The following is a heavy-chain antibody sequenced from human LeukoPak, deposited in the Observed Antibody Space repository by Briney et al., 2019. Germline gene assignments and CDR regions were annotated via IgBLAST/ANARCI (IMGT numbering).Heavy chain of an antibody. D-gene: IGHD3-3*01. CDR3: AGLPYDFWSGYYHWYFDL. V-gene: IGHV4-30-2*01. CDR1: GGSISSDS. CDR2: IFHNGNT. J-gene: IGHJ2*01. Sequence: SQTLSLTCAVSGGSISSDSWSWIRQPPGKGLEWIGYIFHNGNTHYNPSLKSRVTVSIDKSKNHFSLRLSSVTAADTAVYYCAGLPYDFWSGYYHWYFDLWGRGTLVTVSS.